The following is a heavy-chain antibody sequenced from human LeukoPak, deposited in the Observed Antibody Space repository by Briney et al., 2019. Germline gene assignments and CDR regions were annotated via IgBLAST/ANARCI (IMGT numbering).Heavy chain of an antibody. Sequence: ASVKVSCMVSGYTLTELSMHWVRQAPGQGLEWMGWISAYNGNTNCAQKLQGRVTMTTDTSTSTAYMELRSLRSDDTAVYYCARGGWNKFDYWGQGTLVTVSS. CDR1: GYTLTELS. D-gene: IGHD3-22*01. CDR3: ARGGWNKFDY. J-gene: IGHJ4*02. CDR2: ISAYNGNT. V-gene: IGHV1-18*01.